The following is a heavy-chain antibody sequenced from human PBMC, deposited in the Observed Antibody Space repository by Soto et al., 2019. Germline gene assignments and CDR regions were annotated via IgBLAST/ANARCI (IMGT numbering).Heavy chain of an antibody. V-gene: IGHV3-7*04. J-gene: IGHJ4*02. CDR1: GFTFSSYW. D-gene: IGHD4-17*01. CDR3: VRSRYGGCFDF. CDR2: IKQDGSDK. Sequence: GGSLRLSCAAPGFTFSSYWMTWVRQAPGKGLEWVANIKQDGSDKYYVDSVKGRFTISRDNAKDSLHLQINSLRAEDTAVYYCVRSRYGGCFDFWGQGTLVTVSS.